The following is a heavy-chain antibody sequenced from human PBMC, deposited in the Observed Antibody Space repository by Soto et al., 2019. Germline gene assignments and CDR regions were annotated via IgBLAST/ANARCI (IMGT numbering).Heavy chain of an antibody. V-gene: IGHV1-46*01. J-gene: IGHJ4*02. D-gene: IGHD6-19*01. CDR3: ARVPGSSGWYLDY. CDR2: INPSGGST. Sequence: GASVKVSCKASGYTFTSYYMHWVRQAPGQGLEWMQIINPSGGSTSYAQKFQGRVTMTRDTSTSTVYMELSSLRSADTAAYYCARVPGSSGWYLDYWGQGTLVTVSS. CDR1: GYTFTSYY.